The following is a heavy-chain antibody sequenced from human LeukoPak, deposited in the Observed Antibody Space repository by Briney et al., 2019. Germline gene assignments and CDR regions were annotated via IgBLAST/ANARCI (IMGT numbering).Heavy chain of an antibody. Sequence: GGSLRLSCAASGFTLSSCSMNWVRQAPGKGLEWVSSISTSSSYIYYADSVRGRFTISRDNAKNSLYLQMNNLRAEDTAVYYCARAHEVGDYWGQGTLVTVSS. J-gene: IGHJ4*02. CDR1: GFTLSSCS. CDR3: ARAHEVGDY. V-gene: IGHV3-21*01. CDR2: ISTSSSYI. D-gene: IGHD1-26*01.